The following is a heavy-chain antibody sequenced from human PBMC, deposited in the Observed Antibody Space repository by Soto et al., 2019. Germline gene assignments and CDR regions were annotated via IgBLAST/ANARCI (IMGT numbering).Heavy chain of an antibody. CDR2: IYYSGST. V-gene: IGHV4-61*08. CDR3: ARDLLELRIRGTFYYYGMDV. J-gene: IGHJ6*02. CDR1: GGSINIGGYY. Sequence: SETLSLTCTVSGGSINIGGYYWSWIRQHPGKGLEWIGYIYYSGSTFYNPSLKSRVTISVDTSKNQFSLKLSSVTAADTAVYYCARDLLELRIRGTFYYYGMDVWGQGTRVTVSS. D-gene: IGHD1-7*01.